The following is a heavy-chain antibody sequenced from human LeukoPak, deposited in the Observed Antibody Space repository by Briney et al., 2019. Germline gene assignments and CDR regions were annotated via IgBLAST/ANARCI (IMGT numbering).Heavy chain of an antibody. V-gene: IGHV4-30-4*08. Sequence: SQTLSLTCTVSGGPINSGGYYWRWIRQHPGKGLEWIGYIYYSGSTYYNPSLKSRVTISVDTSKNQFSLKLSSVTAADTAVYYCARPTYDSSGYWAFFGYWGQGTLVTVSS. CDR1: GGPINSGGYY. CDR3: ARPTYDSSGYWAFFGY. D-gene: IGHD3-22*01. J-gene: IGHJ4*02. CDR2: IYYSGST.